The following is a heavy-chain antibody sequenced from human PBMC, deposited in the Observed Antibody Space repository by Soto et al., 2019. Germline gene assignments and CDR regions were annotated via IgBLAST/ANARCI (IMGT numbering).Heavy chain of an antibody. Sequence: QVQLVQSGAEVKKPGSSVKVSCKASGGTFNRYAISWVRQAPGQGLEWMGGIIPIFGIGNDAQRFQGRVTITADESTGTAYMGLSSLRSEDTGVYYCARSAITLFGVVSIPPHYYSEMDVWGQGTTVTGSS. CDR3: ARSAITLFGVVSIPPHYYSEMDV. D-gene: IGHD3-3*01. CDR2: IIPIFGIG. V-gene: IGHV1-69*01. CDR1: GGTFNRYA. J-gene: IGHJ6*02.